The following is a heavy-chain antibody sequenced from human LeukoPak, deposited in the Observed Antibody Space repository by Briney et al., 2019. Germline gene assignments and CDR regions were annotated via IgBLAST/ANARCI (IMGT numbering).Heavy chain of an antibody. CDR3: ARLDYYDSSGYYFFDY. CDR2: ISYNGST. J-gene: IGHJ4*02. CDR1: GVSVSSSNSY. V-gene: IGHV4-61*05. D-gene: IGHD3-22*01. Sequence: SETLSLTCTVSGVSVSSSNSYWGWIRQPPGKGLVWIGYISYNGSTNYNPSLKSRVTISVDTSKNQFSLKLSSVTAADTAVYYCARLDYYDSSGYYFFDYWGQGTLVTVSS.